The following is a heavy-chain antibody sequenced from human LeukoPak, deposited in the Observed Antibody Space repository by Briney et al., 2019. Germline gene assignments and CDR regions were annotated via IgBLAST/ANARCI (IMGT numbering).Heavy chain of an antibody. J-gene: IGHJ4*02. V-gene: IGHV3-30*02. D-gene: IGHD6-13*01. CDR3: AKINVAAAAEIN. CDR2: IRYDGNNE. Sequence: GRSLRLSCAASGFTFSNYGMHWVRQAPGKGLVGVAFIRYDGNNEYYADSVKGRFTFSRDSSKNSLYLQMNSLSGADTAVFYIAKINVAAAAEINWGQGTLVTVSS. CDR1: GFTFSNYG.